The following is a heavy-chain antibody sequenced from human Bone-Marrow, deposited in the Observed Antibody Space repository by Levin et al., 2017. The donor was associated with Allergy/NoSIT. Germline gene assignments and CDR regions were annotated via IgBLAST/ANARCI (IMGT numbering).Heavy chain of an antibody. V-gene: IGHV1-69*06. J-gene: IGHJ6*03. Sequence: SVKVSCKASGGTFSSYAISWVRQAPGQGLEWMGGIIPIFGTANYAQKFQGRVTITADKSTSTAYMELSSLRSEDTAVYYCARLSGDYNLRDYYYYMDVWGKGTTVTVSS. CDR2: IIPIFGTA. CDR1: GGTFSSYA. CDR3: ARLSGDYNLRDYYYYMDV. D-gene: IGHD5-24*01.